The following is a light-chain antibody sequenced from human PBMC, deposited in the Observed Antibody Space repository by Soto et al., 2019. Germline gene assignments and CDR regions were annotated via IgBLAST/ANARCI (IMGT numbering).Light chain of an antibody. Sequence: AIRMTQSPSSLPASTGDRVTITCRASQGISSYLAWYQQKPGKAPKLLIYAASTLQSGVPSRFSGSGSGTDFTLTISCLQSEDFATYYCQQYYSYPGTFGQGTKVDIK. J-gene: IGKJ1*01. CDR3: QQYYSYPGT. CDR2: AAS. CDR1: QGISSY. V-gene: IGKV1-8*01.